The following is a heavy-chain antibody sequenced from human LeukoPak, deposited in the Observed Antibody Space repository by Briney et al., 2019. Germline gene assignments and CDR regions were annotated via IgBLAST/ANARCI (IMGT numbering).Heavy chain of an antibody. CDR2: FHYNGET. J-gene: IGHJ4*02. Sequence: SGTLSLTCTVSGASVTTHYWSWIRQPPGKGLEWIGNFHYNGETSFNSSLNSRVTTSIDTSKNQFSLILNAVTAADTAVYCASKPVVPASQGHYFDSWGPGILVTVSS. V-gene: IGHV4-59*02. D-gene: IGHD4-23*01. CDR3: SKPVVPASQGHYFDS. CDR1: GASVTTHY.